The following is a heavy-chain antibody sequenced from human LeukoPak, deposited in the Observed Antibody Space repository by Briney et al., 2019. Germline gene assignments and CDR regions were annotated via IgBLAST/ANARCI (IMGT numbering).Heavy chain of an antibody. V-gene: IGHV3-13*04. CDR2: IGTSGDT. Sequence: TGGSLRLSCAASGXTFSSYDVHWVRQATGKGLEWVSVIGTSGDTYYAGSVKGRFTISRENAKNSLYLQMNSLTAGDTAVYFCSRVGSSGWPNYFDSWGQGTLVTVSS. D-gene: IGHD6-19*01. CDR1: GXTFSSYD. CDR3: SRVGSSGWPNYFDS. J-gene: IGHJ4*02.